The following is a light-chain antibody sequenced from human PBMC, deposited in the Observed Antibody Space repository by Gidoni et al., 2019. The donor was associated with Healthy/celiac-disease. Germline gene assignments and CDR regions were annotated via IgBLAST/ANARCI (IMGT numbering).Light chain of an antibody. CDR3: CSYAGRGV. CDR1: SSDVGSYNL. CDR2: EVS. J-gene: IGLJ1*01. Sequence: QSALTQPASVSGSPGQSITISCTGTSSDVGSYNLVSWYQQHPGKAPKLMIYEVSKRPSGVSNRFSGSKSGNTASLTISGLQAEDEADYYGCSYAGRGVFGTGTKVTVL. V-gene: IGLV2-23*02.